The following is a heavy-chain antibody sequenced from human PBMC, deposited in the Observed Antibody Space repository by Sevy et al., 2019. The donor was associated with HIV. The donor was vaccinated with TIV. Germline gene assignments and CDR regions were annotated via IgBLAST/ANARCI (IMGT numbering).Heavy chain of an antibody. D-gene: IGHD6-6*01. J-gene: IGHJ6*03. CDR1: GFTFSSYA. V-gene: IGHV3-64D*06. CDR3: VKIYCSSSGGKGYYMDV. Sequence: GGSLRLSCSASGFTFSSYAIHWVRQAPGKGLEYVSAISSNGGSTYYADSVKGRFTISRDNSKNTLDLQMSSLRAEDTAVYYCVKIYCSSSGGKGYYMDVWGKGTTVTVSS. CDR2: ISSNGGST.